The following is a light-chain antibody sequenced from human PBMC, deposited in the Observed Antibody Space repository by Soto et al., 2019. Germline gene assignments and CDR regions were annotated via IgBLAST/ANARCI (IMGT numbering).Light chain of an antibody. CDR2: GAS. CDR3: QHHNSYSQT. Sequence: DIQLTQSPPTLSASVGDRVTITCRASQSIRYYLAWYQQMPGKAPKLLIYGASSLQSGVPSRFSGSGSGTESTLTISSLQPDDFATYFCQHHNSYSQTFGQGTKVGIK. CDR1: QSIRYY. V-gene: IGKV1-5*01. J-gene: IGKJ1*01.